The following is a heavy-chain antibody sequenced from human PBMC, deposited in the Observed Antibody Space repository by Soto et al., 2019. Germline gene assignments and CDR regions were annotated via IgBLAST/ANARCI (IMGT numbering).Heavy chain of an antibody. CDR2: INPATGAA. CDR1: GYPVTAYY. CDR3: ARGGGVGVAGSAAFDM. J-gene: IGHJ3*02. V-gene: IGHV1-2*02. Sequence: QLHLVQSGAVVKKPGASVTVSCSASGYPVTAYYMHWVRQAPGRGLEWMGGINPATGAAKYTQTFPGRGTETRDTSMSTGFRGLSGLTSGDTAVFYCARGGGVGVAGSAAFDMWGQGTVVTVSS. D-gene: IGHD3-3*01.